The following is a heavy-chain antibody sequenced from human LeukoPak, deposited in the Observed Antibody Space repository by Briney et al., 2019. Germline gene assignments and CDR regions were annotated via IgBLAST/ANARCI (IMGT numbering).Heavy chain of an antibody. V-gene: IGHV3-30*02. D-gene: IGHD3-22*01. CDR2: IRYDGSNK. Sequence: GGSLRLSRAASGFTFSSYGMHGVRQAPGKGLEWVAFIRYDGSNKYYADSVKGRFTISRDNSKNTLYLQMNSLRAEDTAVYYCAKDRITYYYDSSGYTFDYWGQGTLVTVSS. CDR3: AKDRITYYYDSSGYTFDY. CDR1: GFTFSSYG. J-gene: IGHJ4*02.